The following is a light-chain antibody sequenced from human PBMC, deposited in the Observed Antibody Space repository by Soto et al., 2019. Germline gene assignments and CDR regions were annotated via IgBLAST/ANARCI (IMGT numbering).Light chain of an antibody. CDR1: SGHSSYA. Sequence: QLVLTQSPSASASLGASVKLTCTLSSGHSSYAIAWHQQQPEKGPRYLMKLNSDGSHSKGDGIPDRFSGSSSGAERYLTISSLQSEDEADYYWQTWGTGIQGVFGGGTKVTVL. V-gene: IGLV4-69*01. CDR2: LNSDGSH. CDR3: QTWGTGIQGV. J-gene: IGLJ3*02.